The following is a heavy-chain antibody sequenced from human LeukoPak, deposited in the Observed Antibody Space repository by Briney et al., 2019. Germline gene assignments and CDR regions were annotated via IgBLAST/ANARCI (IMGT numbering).Heavy chain of an antibody. D-gene: IGHD3-22*01. CDR1: GGSISSYY. J-gene: IGHJ4*02. V-gene: IGHV4-59*01. CDR2: IYYSGST. Sequence: SETLSLTCTVSGGSISSYYWSWIRQPPGKGLEWIGYIYYSGSTNYNPSLKSRVTISVDTSKHQFSLKLSSVTAADTAVYYCARGSSSGYYYSPYYFDYWGKGTLVTVSS. CDR3: ARGSSSGYYYSPYYFDY.